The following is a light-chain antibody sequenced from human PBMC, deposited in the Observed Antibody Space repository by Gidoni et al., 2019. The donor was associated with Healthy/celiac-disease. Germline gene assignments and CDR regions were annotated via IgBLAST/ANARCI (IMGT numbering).Light chain of an antibody. J-gene: IGKJ4*01. Sequence: DIQMTQSPSSLSASVGDRVTITCRASQSISSYLNGYQQKPGKAPKLLIYAASSLQSGVPSRFSGSGSGTDFILTISSLQPEDFATYYCQQSYSTPLTFGGWTKVEIK. CDR2: AAS. V-gene: IGKV1-39*01. CDR1: QSISSY. CDR3: QQSYSTPLT.